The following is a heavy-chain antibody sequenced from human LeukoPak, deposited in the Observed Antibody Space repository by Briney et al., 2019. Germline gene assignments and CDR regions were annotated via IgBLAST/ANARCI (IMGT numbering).Heavy chain of an antibody. Sequence: PGGSLRLSCAASGFKFDSYWMSWVRQTPGKGLEWVANIKEDESEKYYVDSVKGRFTISRDNALYLQMNSLRAEDTAVYYCARSSGHYRHYDFWGQGTLVTVSS. J-gene: IGHJ4*02. D-gene: IGHD1-26*01. V-gene: IGHV3-7*01. CDR1: GFKFDSYW. CDR2: IKEDESEK. CDR3: ARSSGHYRHYDF.